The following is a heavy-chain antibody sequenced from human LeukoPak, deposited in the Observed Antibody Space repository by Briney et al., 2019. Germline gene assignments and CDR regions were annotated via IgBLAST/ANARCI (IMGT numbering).Heavy chain of an antibody. CDR2: IDSGGST. CDR1: GFTVSSNY. D-gene: IGHD2-2*01. Sequence: GGSLRLSCAASGFTVSSNYMGWVRQAPGKGLEWVSVIDSGGSTYYPDSVKGRFTISRDNSKNTLYLQMNSLRVEDTAVYYCARGAQLGDWGQGTLVTVSS. CDR3: ARGAQLGD. V-gene: IGHV3-53*01. J-gene: IGHJ4*02.